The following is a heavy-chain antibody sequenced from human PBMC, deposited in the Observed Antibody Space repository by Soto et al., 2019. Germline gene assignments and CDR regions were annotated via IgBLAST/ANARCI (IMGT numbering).Heavy chain of an antibody. CDR3: AHWILNGSGYFDYFDF. CDR1: GFSFRSSNEV. CDR2: ILWKDDK. Sequence: ITLKESGPTVLKPTQTLTLTCTFSGFSFRSSNEVVGWISQPPGMPLEWLALILWKDDKRYSPSLKSRLTITKETAKGLVVLTTTDVGPVDTATYYCAHWILNGSGYFDYFDFWGQGSLVTVSS. V-gene: IGHV2-5*01. D-gene: IGHD3-3*01. J-gene: IGHJ4*02.